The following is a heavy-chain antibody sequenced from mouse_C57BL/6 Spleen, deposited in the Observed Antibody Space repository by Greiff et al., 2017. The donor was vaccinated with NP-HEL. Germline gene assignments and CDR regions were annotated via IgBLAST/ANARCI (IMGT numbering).Heavy chain of an antibody. CDR1: GYTFTDYE. J-gene: IGHJ4*01. CDR3: TTRWDAMDY. V-gene: IGHV1-15*01. CDR2: IDPETGGT. D-gene: IGHD2-3*01. Sequence: VQPQQSGAELVRPGASVTLSCKASGYTFTDYEMHWVKQTPVHGLEWIGAIDPETGGTAYNQKFKGKAILTADKSSSTAYMELRSLTSEDSAVYYCTTRWDAMDYWGQGTSVTVSS.